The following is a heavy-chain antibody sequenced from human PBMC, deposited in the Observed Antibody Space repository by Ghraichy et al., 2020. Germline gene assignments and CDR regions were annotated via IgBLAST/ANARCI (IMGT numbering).Heavy chain of an antibody. CDR3: ARVIGSYGDPYFDY. V-gene: IGHV4-30-2*01. Sequence: LSLTCAVSGGSISSGGYSWSWIRQPPGKGLEWIGYIYHSGRTYYNPSLKSRVTISVDRSTNQFSLKLSSVTAADTAVYYCARVIGSYGDPYFDYWGQGTLVTVSS. CDR1: GGSISSGGYS. J-gene: IGHJ4*02. CDR2: IYHSGRT. D-gene: IGHD4-17*01.